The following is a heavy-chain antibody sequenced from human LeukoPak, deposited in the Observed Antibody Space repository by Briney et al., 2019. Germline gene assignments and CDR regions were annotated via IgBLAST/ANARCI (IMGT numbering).Heavy chain of an antibody. CDR2: ISGSGGST. D-gene: IGHD3-22*01. CDR3: AKGSAYYDSRWFDP. V-gene: IGHV3-23*01. CDR1: GFTFSSYA. Sequence: GGSLRLSCAASGFTFSSYAMSWVRQAPGKGLEGVSAISGSGGSTYYADSVKGRFTISRDNSKNTLYLQMNSLRAEDTAVYYCAKGSAYYDSRWFDPWGQGTLVTLYS. J-gene: IGHJ5*02.